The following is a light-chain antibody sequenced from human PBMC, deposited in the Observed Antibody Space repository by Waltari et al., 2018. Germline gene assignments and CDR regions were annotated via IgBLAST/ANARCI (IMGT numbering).Light chain of an antibody. Sequence: QLVLTQSPSASASLGASVKLTCTPRSGHSPNVIPWHQQQPERGPRYLMKVNSDGSHSKGDEIPDRFSGSSSGAERYLTISSLQSEDEADYYCETGGHGTWVFGGGTKLTVL. CDR2: VNSDGSH. J-gene: IGLJ3*02. V-gene: IGLV4-69*01. CDR1: SGHSPNV. CDR3: ETGGHGTWV.